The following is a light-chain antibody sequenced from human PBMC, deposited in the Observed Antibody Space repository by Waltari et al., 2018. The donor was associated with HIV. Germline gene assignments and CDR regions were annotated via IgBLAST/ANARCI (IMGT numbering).Light chain of an antibody. J-gene: IGLJ1*01. V-gene: IGLV2-14*03. CDR2: DVS. CDR1: SSDVCYYNY. Sequence: QSALTQPASVSGSPGQSITISCTGASSDVCYYNYVSWYQQHPGKVPKLMIYDVSKRPSGVFNRFSGSKSCNTASLTISGLQAEDEADYYCSSYTGSNTLGVFGTGTRVTVL. CDR3: SSYTGSNTLGV.